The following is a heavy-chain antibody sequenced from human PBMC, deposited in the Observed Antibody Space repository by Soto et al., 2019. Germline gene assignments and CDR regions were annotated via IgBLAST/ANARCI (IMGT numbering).Heavy chain of an antibody. CDR1: GFTFSDHY. Sequence: EMQLVESGGGLVQPGGSLRLSCAASGFTFSDHYMDWVRQAPGKGLEWVGRIRNKANSYATEYAASVKGRLTISRDDSTTSIYLHINSLRTEDTAVYYCARVPFVAGAAAPRGWLDPWGQGTLVTVSS. J-gene: IGHJ5*02. D-gene: IGHD2-15*01. CDR2: IRNKANSYAT. V-gene: IGHV3-72*01. CDR3: ARVPFVAGAAAPRGWLDP.